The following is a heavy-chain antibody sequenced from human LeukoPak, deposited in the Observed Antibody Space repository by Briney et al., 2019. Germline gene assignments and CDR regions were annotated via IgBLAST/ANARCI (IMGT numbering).Heavy chain of an antibody. CDR3: VRQRGVGSWSFDY. CDR1: GDSISSGHYW. V-gene: IGHV4-39*01. CDR2: IYYSGNT. D-gene: IGHD2-15*01. J-gene: IGHJ4*02. Sequence: SETLSLTCTVSGDSISSGHYWWGWIRQPPGKGLDWIGSIYYSGNTHYNPSLQSRVTVSVDTSKNQFSLKLTSVTAADTAVYYCVRQRGVGSWSFDYWGQGNLVTVSS.